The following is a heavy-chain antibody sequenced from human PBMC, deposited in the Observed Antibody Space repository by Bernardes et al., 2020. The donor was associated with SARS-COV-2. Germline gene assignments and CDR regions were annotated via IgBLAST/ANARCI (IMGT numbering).Heavy chain of an antibody. V-gene: IGHV3-74*01. J-gene: IGHJ4*02. CDR2: IKSDGSGA. Sequence: GGSLRLSCVASGFSFSNFWMHWVRQAPGKGLVWVSRIKSDGSGANYADSVKGRFTISRDNANNTLYLQLNSLRVEDTAVYYCARVADLGCGDYSCYQYFDYWGQGTLVTVSS. D-gene: IGHD3-3*01. CDR3: ARVADLGCGDYSCYQYFDY. CDR1: GFSFSNFW.